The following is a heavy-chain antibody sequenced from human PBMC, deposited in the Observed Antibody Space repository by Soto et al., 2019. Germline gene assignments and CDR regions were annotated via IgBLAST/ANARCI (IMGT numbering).Heavy chain of an antibody. J-gene: IGHJ4*02. CDR2: ISYDGTNK. V-gene: IGHV3-30*18. D-gene: IGHD4-17*01. Sequence: GSLRRACFASGFIFGSYGMHGVRQAPGEGLEWVAVISYDGTNKYYADSVKGRFTISRDNSKNTLWLQMNSLRAEDTAVYYCAQVPRYTVTPPDDYWGQGTLVTVYS. CDR1: GFIFGSYG. CDR3: AQVPRYTVTPPDDY.